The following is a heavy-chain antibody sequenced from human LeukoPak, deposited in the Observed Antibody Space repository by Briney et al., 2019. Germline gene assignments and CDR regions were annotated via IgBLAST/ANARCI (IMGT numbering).Heavy chain of an antibody. Sequence: SETLSLTCTVSGGSISSYYWSWIRQPPGKGLEWIGEINHSGSTNYNPSLKSRVTISVDTSKNQFSLKLSSVTAADTAVYYCARLAYCGGDCYPASSGLDYWGQGTLVTVSS. CDR1: GGSISSYY. CDR3: ARLAYCGGDCYPASSGLDY. CDR2: INHSGST. J-gene: IGHJ4*02. D-gene: IGHD2-21*02. V-gene: IGHV4-34*01.